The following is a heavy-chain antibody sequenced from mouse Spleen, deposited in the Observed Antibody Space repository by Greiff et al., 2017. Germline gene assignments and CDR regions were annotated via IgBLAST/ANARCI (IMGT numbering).Heavy chain of an antibody. CDR1: GYNINSYW. Sequence: QVQLQQPGAELVKPGASVKLSCKASGYNINSYWMHWVKQRPGQGLEWIGRIDPNSGGTKYNEKFKSKATLTVDKPSSTAYMQLSSLTSEDSAVYYCATVRNYAMDYWGQGTSVTVSS. J-gene: IGHJ4*01. D-gene: IGHD1-1*01. V-gene: IGHV1-72*01. CDR3: ATVRNYAMDY. CDR2: IDPNSGGT.